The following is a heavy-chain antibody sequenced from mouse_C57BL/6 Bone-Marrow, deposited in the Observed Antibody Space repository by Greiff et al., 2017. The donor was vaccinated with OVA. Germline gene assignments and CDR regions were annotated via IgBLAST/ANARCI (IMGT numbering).Heavy chain of an antibody. CDR3: ARHAPIYYDPSFAY. CDR1: GFTFSSYG. CDR2: ISSGGRYT. D-gene: IGHD2-4*01. V-gene: IGHV5-6*01. Sequence: EVQGVESGGDLVKPGGSLKLSCAASGFTFSSYGMSWVRQTPDKRLEWVATISSGGRYTYYPDSVKGRFTISRDNAKNTLYLQMSSLKSEDTAMYYCARHAPIYYDPSFAYWGQGTLVTVSA. J-gene: IGHJ3*01.